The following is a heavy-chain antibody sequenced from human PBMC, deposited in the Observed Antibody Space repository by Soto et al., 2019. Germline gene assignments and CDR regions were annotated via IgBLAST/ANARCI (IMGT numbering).Heavy chain of an antibody. J-gene: IGHJ6*02. D-gene: IGHD3-10*01. V-gene: IGHV3-21*01. CDR1: GFTFSRNS. Sequence: EVQLVESGGGLVKPGGSLRLSCAASGFTFSRNSMNWVRQAPGKGLEWVSSISSSSSYIYYADSVKGRFTISRDNAKNSLYLQMNSLRAEDTAVYYCARDTSLMVRGAGHATYYYGMDVWGQGTTVTVSS. CDR3: ARDTSLMVRGAGHATYYYGMDV. CDR2: ISSSSSYI.